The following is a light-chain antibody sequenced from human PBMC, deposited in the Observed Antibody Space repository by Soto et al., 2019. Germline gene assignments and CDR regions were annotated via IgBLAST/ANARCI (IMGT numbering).Light chain of an antibody. CDR1: SSSIGAGYA. V-gene: IGLV1-40*01. J-gene: IGLJ1*01. CDR2: GDT. CDR3: SSFTSTSTRL. Sequence: QSVLTQPPSVSGAPGQRVTISCTGRSSSIGAGYAVHWYQHLPGTAPKLLIYGDTHRPSGVPDRFSGSKSGNTASLTISGLQAEDEADYYCSSFTSTSTRLFGSGTKVTVL.